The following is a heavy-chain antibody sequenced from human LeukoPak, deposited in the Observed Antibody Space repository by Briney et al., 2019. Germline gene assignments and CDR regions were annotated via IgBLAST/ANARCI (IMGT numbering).Heavy chain of an antibody. Sequence: SETLSLTCTVSGGSISSSSYYWGWIRQPPGKGLEWIGSIYYSGSTYYNPSLNSRVTISVDTSKNQFSLKLSSVTAADTAVYYCASSQLSQLLLPYYFDYWGQGTLVTVSS. CDR3: ASSQLSQLLLPYYFDY. CDR2: IYYSGST. V-gene: IGHV4-39*01. D-gene: IGHD2-2*01. CDR1: GGSISSSSYY. J-gene: IGHJ4*02.